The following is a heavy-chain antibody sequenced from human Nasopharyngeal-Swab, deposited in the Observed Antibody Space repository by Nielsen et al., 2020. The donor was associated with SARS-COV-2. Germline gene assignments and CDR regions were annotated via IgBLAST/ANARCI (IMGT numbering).Heavy chain of an antibody. CDR2: IVGDGSRA. Sequence: GESLNISCAASGFPFSDHWMHWVRQAPGKGLVWVSRIVGDGSRAYYADSVKGRFSISRDNAKNTLYLQMNSLTADDTAVYYCATGYTYTYGLSFFDYWGQGTLVTVSS. CDR3: ATGYTYTYGLSFFDY. V-gene: IGHV3-74*01. CDR1: GFPFSDHW. J-gene: IGHJ4*02. D-gene: IGHD5-18*01.